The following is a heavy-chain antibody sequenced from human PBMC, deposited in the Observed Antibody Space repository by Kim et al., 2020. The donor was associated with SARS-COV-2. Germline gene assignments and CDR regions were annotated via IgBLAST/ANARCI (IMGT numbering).Heavy chain of an antibody. V-gene: IGHV3-53*01. CDR1: GFTVHDNY. D-gene: IGHD1-26*01. J-gene: IGHJ4*02. CDR2: IYEGDTI. CDR3: TGRRDLGI. Sequence: GGSLRLSCAASGFTVHDNYVRWVRQAPEKRLEWVSVIYEGDTIYYADSVKGRFTISSDSSKNTVYLQMNSLRAEETAVYYCTGRRDLGIWGVGTLGTVS.